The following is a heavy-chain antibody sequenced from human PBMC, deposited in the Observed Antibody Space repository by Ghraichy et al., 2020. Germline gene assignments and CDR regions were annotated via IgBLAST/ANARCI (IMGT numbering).Heavy chain of an antibody. V-gene: IGHV3-53*01. Sequence: GALRLSCAASGFTVSSNFMSWVRQAPGKGLEWVSIIYSGGSTYYADSVKGRFTISRDNSKNTLYLQMNSLRAEDTAVYYCASNGARIYYHYVMDVWGQGTTVTVSS. CDR2: IYSGGST. CDR1: GFTVSSNF. J-gene: IGHJ6*02. CDR3: ASNGARIYYHYVMDV. D-gene: IGHD2-8*01.